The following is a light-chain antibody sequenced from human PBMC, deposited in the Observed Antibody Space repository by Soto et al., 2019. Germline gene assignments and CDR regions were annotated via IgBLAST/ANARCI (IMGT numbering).Light chain of an antibody. J-gene: IGKJ1*01. CDR3: QQYGSSPT. V-gene: IGKV3-20*01. CDR2: GAS. CDR1: QSVSSSY. Sequence: EIVLTQSPGTLSLSPGERATLSCRASQSVSSSYLAWYQQKPGQAPRLLIYGASSRSTGIPYRFSGSGSGTDFNLTISRLEPDDFAVYYCQQYGSSPTFGQGTKVEIK.